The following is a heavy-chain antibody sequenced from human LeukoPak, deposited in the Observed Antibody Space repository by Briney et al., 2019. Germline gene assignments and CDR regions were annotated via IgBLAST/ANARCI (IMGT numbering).Heavy chain of an antibody. V-gene: IGHV1-58*02. CDR2: IVVGSGNT. Sequence: TSVKVSCKASGFTFTSSAMQWVRQARGQRLEWIGWIVVGSGNTGYAQKFQERVTITRDMSTSTAYMELSSLRSEDTAVYYCAAECMTQDAFDIWGQGTMVTVSS. CDR3: AAECMTQDAFDI. J-gene: IGHJ3*02. CDR1: GFTFTSSA.